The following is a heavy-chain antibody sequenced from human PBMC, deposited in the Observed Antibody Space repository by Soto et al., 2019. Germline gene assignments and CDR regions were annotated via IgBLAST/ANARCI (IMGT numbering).Heavy chain of an antibody. V-gene: IGHV3-30*03. Sequence: GGSLRLSCAASGFSFSTYGMHWVRQAPGKGLEWVAFISNDGSNKYYADSVKGRFTISRDNSKNTLYLQMNSLRAEDTAAYYCARDRYSYYDFWSGSLPYYYYGMDVWGQGTTVTVSS. D-gene: IGHD3-3*01. CDR3: ARDRYSYYDFWSGSLPYYYYGMDV. CDR2: ISNDGSNK. CDR1: GFSFSTYG. J-gene: IGHJ6*02.